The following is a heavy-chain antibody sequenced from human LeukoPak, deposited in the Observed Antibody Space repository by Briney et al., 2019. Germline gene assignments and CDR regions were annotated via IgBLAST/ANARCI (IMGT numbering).Heavy chain of an antibody. J-gene: IGHJ4*02. V-gene: IGHV1-46*01. CDR2: INHSGGST. CDR1: GYPVTSYY. Sequence: GASVKVSCSASGYPVTSYYMHWLREAPGHGLGWMGIINHSGGSTSYAQKFQGRVTLTKDTSTSTVYIELSSLRSEDTAVYCCARDRQYYDGSGYSFDYRGRGALVSLSP. CDR3: ARDRQYYDGSGYSFDY. D-gene: IGHD3-22*01.